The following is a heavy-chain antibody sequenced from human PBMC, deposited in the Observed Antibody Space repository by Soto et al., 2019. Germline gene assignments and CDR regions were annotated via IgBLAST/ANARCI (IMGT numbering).Heavy chain of an antibody. CDR3: ARALRGYYDSSGYYSHFDY. Sequence: SETLSLTCTVSGGSISSYYWSWIRQPPGKGLEWIGYIYYSGSTNYNPSLKSRVTISVDTSKNQFSLKLSSVTAADTAVYYCARALRGYYDSSGYYSHFDYWGQGXLVTVYS. J-gene: IGHJ4*02. CDR2: IYYSGST. CDR1: GGSISSYY. D-gene: IGHD3-22*01. V-gene: IGHV4-59*01.